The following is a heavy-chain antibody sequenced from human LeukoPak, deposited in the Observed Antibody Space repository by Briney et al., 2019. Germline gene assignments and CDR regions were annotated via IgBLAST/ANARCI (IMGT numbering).Heavy chain of an antibody. V-gene: IGHV1-18*01. CDR3: ARERVGSPLFGVRFAFDI. Sequence: GASVKVSCKASGYTFTSYGISWVRQAPGQGLEWMGWISAYNGNTNYAQKLQGRVTMTTDTSTSTAYMELRSLRSDDTAVYYCARERVGSPLFGVRFAFDIWGQGTMVTVSS. J-gene: IGHJ3*02. CDR2: ISAYNGNT. CDR1: GYTFTSYG. D-gene: IGHD3-10*01.